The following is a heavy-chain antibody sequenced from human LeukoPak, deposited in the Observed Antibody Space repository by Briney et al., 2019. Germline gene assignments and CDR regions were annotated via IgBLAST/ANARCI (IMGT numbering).Heavy chain of an antibody. V-gene: IGHV4-39*07. CDR3: ARVNVRGYSYGYGN. J-gene: IGHJ4*02. CDR2: IYYSGST. CDR1: GFTFSSYW. D-gene: IGHD5-18*01. Sequence: GSLRLSCAASGFTFSSYWMSWVRQAPGKGLEWIGSIYYSGSTYYNPSLKSRVTISVDTSKNQFSLKLSSVTAADTAVYYCARVNVRGYSYGYGNWGQGTLVTVSS.